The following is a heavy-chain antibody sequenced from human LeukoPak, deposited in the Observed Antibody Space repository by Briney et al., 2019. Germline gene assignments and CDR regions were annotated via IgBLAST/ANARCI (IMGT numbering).Heavy chain of an antibody. Sequence: PGGSLRLSCAASGFTFSDYYMSWIRQAPGKGLEWVSYISSSGSTIYYADSVKGRFTISRDNAKNSLYLQMNSLGAEDTAVYYCARGRETGATSWFDPWGQGTLVTVSS. J-gene: IGHJ5*02. CDR2: ISSSGSTI. CDR3: ARGRETGATSWFDP. D-gene: IGHD1-26*01. CDR1: GFTFSDYY. V-gene: IGHV3-11*01.